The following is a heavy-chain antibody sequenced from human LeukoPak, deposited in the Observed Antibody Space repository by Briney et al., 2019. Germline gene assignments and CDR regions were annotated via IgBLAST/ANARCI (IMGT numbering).Heavy chain of an antibody. CDR1: GFTFSSYG. Sequence: GGSLRLSCAASGFTFSSYGMHWVRQAPGKGLEWVAVIWYDGSNKYHADSVKGRFTISRDNSKNTLYLQMNSLRAEDTAVYYCAKDARDGYKYYFDYWGQGTLVTVSS. V-gene: IGHV3-33*06. J-gene: IGHJ4*02. D-gene: IGHD5-24*01. CDR3: AKDARDGYKYYFDY. CDR2: IWYDGSNK.